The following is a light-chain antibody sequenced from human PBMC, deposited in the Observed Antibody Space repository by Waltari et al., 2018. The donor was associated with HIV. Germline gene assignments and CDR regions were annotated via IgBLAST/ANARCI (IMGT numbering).Light chain of an antibody. CDR3: SSYAGGNTV. V-gene: IGLV2-8*01. J-gene: IGLJ2*01. CDR2: EVS. CDR1: SRDVGGFNY. Sequence: QSPLPQPPSASRFPGQSVTTPCTGISRDVGGFNYVSWYQQHPGKVPQLVIYEVSRRPSGVPDRFSGSKSGNTASLTVSGLQAEDEADYYCSSYAGGNTVFGGGTKLTVL.